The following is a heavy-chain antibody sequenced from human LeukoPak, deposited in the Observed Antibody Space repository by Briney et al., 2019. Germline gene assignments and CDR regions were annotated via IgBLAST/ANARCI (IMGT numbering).Heavy chain of an antibody. Sequence: PGRSLRLSCAASGFTFSSYAMHWVRQAPGKGLEWVAVISYDGSNKYYADSVKGRFTISRDNSKNTLYLQMNSLRAEDTAVDYCAKGNDGVDYWGQGTLVTVSS. D-gene: IGHD1-1*01. J-gene: IGHJ4*02. CDR2: ISYDGSNK. CDR1: GFTFSSYA. V-gene: IGHV3-30-3*01. CDR3: AKGNDGVDY.